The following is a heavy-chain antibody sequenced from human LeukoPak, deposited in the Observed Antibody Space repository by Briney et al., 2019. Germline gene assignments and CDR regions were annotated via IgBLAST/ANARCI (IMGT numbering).Heavy chain of an antibody. D-gene: IGHD3-10*01. V-gene: IGHV3-23*01. CDR1: GFTFSSYA. CDR2: ISGSGGST. J-gene: IGHJ6*03. Sequence: PGGSLRLSCAASGFTFSSYAMTWVRQAPGKGLEWVSAISGSGGSTYYADSVKGRFTISRDNSKNTLFLQMNSLRAEDTAVYYCARNFAPIYYYHMDVWGKGTTVIVSS. CDR3: ARNFAPIYYYHMDV.